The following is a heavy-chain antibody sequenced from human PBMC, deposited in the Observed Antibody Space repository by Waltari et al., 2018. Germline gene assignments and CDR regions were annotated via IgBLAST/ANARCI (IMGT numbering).Heavy chain of an antibody. CDR3: ARLGTWGEVVPAASFDY. V-gene: IGHV4-34*01. Sequence: QVQLQQWGAGLLKPSATLSLTCAVYGGSFSGYYWSWIRPPPGKGLEWIGEINHSGSTNYNPSLKSRVTISVDTSKNQFSLKLSSVTAADTAVYYCARLGTWGEVVPAASFDYWGQGTLVTVSS. CDR2: INHSGST. J-gene: IGHJ4*02. D-gene: IGHD2-2*01. CDR1: GGSFSGYY.